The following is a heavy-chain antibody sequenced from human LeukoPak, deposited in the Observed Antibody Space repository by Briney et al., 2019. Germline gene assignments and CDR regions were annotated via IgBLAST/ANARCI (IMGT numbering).Heavy chain of an antibody. CDR3: ASPPLSSAMYYAH. Sequence: ASVKVSCKASGYNFSGHYMHWVRQVPGQGLEWMGWIKPSNGDTKYAQNFQGRVTMTRDTSISTAYMELSSLRSDDTAVYYCASPPLSSAMYYAHWGQGTLVTVSS. CDR2: IKPSNGDT. V-gene: IGHV1-2*02. CDR1: GYNFSGHY. D-gene: IGHD1-26*01. J-gene: IGHJ4*02.